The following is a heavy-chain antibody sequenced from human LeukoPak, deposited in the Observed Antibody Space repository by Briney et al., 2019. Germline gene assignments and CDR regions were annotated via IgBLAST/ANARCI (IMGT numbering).Heavy chain of an antibody. J-gene: IGHJ5*02. CDR2: IYTSGST. CDR1: GGSISSYY. V-gene: IGHV4-4*07. CDR3: ARDRALYCSGGSCYLAGWFDP. Sequence: PSETLSLTCTVSGGSISSYYWSWIRQPAGKGLEWIGRIYTSGSTNYNPSLKSRVTMSVDTSKNQFSLKLSSVTAADTAVYYCARDRALYCSGGSCYLAGWFDPWGQGTLVTVSS. D-gene: IGHD2-15*01.